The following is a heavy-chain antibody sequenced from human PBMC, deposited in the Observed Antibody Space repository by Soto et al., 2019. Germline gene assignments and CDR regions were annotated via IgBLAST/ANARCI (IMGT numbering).Heavy chain of an antibody. Sequence: GGSLRLSCAASGFTFSSYSMNWVRQAPGKGLEWVSYITSSSSPIYYADSVKGRFTISRDNAKNSLYLKMNSLIAEDTAVYYCARDSGSPDAFDIWGQGTMVTVSS. CDR2: ITSSSSPI. CDR1: GFTFSSYS. J-gene: IGHJ3*02. CDR3: ARDSGSPDAFDI. D-gene: IGHD1-26*01. V-gene: IGHV3-48*01.